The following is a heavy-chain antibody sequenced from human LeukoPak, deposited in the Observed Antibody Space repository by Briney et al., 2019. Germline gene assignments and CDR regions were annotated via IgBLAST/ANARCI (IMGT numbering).Heavy chain of an antibody. J-gene: IGHJ4*02. Sequence: KPSGTLSLTCAVSGGSISSSNWWSWVRQPPGKGLEWIGEIYHSGSTNYNPSLKSRVTMSVDTSKNQFSLKLSSVTAADTAVYYCARANDFWWVPDYWGQGTLVTVSS. CDR3: ARANDFWWVPDY. CDR1: GGSISSSNW. D-gene: IGHD3-3*01. V-gene: IGHV4-4*02. CDR2: IYHSGST.